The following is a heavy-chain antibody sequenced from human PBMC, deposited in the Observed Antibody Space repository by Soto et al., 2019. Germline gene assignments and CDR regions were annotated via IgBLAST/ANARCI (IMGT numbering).Heavy chain of an antibody. Sequence: QVQLVESGGGVVQPGKSLRLSCAASGLTFSNYGMHWVRQAPGKGLAWVAVIWYDGSNKNYADSVKGRFTISRDNSKNTLYLQMNSLRVEDTAVYYCARGNWNYYYGMDVWGQGTTVTVSS. CDR3: ARGNWNYYYGMDV. J-gene: IGHJ6*02. D-gene: IGHD1-1*01. CDR2: IWYDGSNK. V-gene: IGHV3-33*01. CDR1: GLTFSNYG.